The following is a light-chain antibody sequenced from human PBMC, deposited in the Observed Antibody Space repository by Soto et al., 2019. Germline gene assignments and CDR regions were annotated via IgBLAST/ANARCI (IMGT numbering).Light chain of an antibody. Sequence: IVLTQSPGTLSLSPGESAILSCRASQTVXNNYLAWCQQKPGQAPGLLXDAASTRATGSPARLSGSGSGTEFTLLISSLQSEYSAVYYCQQYKSWLWTFGQGTKVDIK. CDR2: AAS. J-gene: IGKJ1*01. V-gene: IGKV3-15*01. CDR3: QQYKSWLWT. CDR1: QTVXNNY.